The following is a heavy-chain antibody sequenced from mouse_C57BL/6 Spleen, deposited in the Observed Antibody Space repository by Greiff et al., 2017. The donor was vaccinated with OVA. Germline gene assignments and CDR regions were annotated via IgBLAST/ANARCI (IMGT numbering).Heavy chain of an antibody. V-gene: IGHV1-81*01. Sequence: QVQLQQSGAELARPGASVKLSCKASGYTFTSYGISWVKQRTGQGLEWIGEIYPRSGNTYYNEKFKGKATLTADKSSSTAYMELRSLTSEDSAVYFCERSHYEYDAGAWFAYWGQGTLVTVSA. D-gene: IGHD2-4*01. CDR2: IYPRSGNT. J-gene: IGHJ3*01. CDR3: ERSHYEYDAGAWFAY. CDR1: GYTFTSYG.